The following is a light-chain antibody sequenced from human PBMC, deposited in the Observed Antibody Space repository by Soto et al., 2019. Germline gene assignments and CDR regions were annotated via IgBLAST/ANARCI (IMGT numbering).Light chain of an antibody. CDR1: QSISSW. V-gene: IGKV1-5*01. J-gene: IGKJ1*01. CDR3: QQYNSYGT. Sequence: DIQMIQSPSTLSAPVGDRVTITCRASQSISSWLAWYQQKPGKAPKLLIYDASSLESGVPSRFSGSGSGTEFTLTISSLQPDDFATYYCQQYNSYGTFGQGTKVDI. CDR2: DAS.